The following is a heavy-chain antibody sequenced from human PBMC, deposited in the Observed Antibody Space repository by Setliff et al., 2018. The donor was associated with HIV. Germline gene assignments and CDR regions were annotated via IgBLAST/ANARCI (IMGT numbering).Heavy chain of an antibody. Sequence: SVKVSCKASGGTFSSYAISWVRQAPGQGLEWMGGIIPIFGTANYAQKFQGRVTITADESTSTAYMELSSLRSEDTAVYYCARDGGYSGYQNYYGMDVWGQGTTVTVS. CDR3: ARDGGYSGYQNYYGMDV. V-gene: IGHV1-69*13. CDR2: IIPIFGTA. CDR1: GGTFSSYA. J-gene: IGHJ6*02. D-gene: IGHD5-12*01.